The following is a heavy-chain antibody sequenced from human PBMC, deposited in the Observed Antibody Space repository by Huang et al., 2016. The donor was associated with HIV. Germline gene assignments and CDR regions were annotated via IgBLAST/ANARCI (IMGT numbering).Heavy chain of an antibody. J-gene: IGHJ4*02. CDR2: IKHRVKS. CDR3: ARGRGSSWSLFDN. D-gene: IGHD6-13*01. Sequence: QVQLHQWGAGLLRPSETLYLTCAVYGGSFSDFFWSWIRQSPGKGLERIGEIKHRVKSNYHPSLNRRVTIAVDPSKKQFSLKLKSVTAADTSIYYCARGRGSSWSLFDNWGQGSLITVLS. CDR1: GGSFSDFF. V-gene: IGHV4-34*01.